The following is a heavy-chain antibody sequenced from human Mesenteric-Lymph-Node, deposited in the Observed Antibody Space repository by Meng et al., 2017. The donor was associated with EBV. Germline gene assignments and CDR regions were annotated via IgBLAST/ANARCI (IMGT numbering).Heavy chain of an antibody. D-gene: IGHD3-22*01. CDR2: IYHSGST. CDR1: GDSVIRNGYS. Sequence: QLQPQDSGSGLLKPSQSLSLTGAVSGDSVIRNGYSWSWIRQPPGKGLEWIGYIYHSGSTYYNPSLKSRVTISVDTSKNQFSLKLNSVTAADTAVYYCARTHFYDSSNYGFDYWGQGTLVTVSS. V-gene: IGHV4-30-2*01. J-gene: IGHJ4*02. CDR3: ARTHFYDSSNYGFDY.